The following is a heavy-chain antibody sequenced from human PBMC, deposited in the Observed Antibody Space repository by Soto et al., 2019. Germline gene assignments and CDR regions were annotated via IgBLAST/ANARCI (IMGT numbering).Heavy chain of an antibody. D-gene: IGHD3-22*01. CDR1: GFTFSSYW. CDR2: INSDGSRT. J-gene: IGHJ4*02. Sequence: EVQLVESGGGLVQPGGSLRLSCAASGFTFSSYWMHWVRQAPGMGLVWVSRINSDGSRTTYADSVKGRFTISRDNAKNMLHLQMNSLRAEDTAVYYCARALTYYYDIDYWGQGTLVTVSS. CDR3: ARALTYYYDIDY. V-gene: IGHV3-74*01.